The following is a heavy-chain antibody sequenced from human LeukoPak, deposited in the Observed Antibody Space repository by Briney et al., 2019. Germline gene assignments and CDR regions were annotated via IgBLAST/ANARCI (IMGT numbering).Heavy chain of an antibody. CDR1: GYTFTGYY. V-gene: IGHV1-2*02. CDR2: INPNSGGT. J-gene: IGHJ4*02. D-gene: IGHD5-18*01. CDR3: ARVGTVDTAMVTLFGDLYYFDY. Sequence: GASVTLSCKASGYTFTGYYMHWVRQAPGQGLEWMGWINPNSGGTNYAQKFQGRVTMTRDKSISTAYMELSRLRSDDTAVYYCARVGTVDTAMVTLFGDLYYFDYWGQGTRLTLSS.